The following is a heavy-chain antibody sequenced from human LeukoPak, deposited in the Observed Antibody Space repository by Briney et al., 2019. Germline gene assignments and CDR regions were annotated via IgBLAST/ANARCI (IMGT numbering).Heavy chain of an antibody. Sequence: ASETLSLTCTVSGGSISSSSYYWGWIRQPPGKGLEWIGYIYYSGSTNYNPSLKSRVTISVDTSKNQFSLKLSSVTAADTAVYYCARELRGGPTLFDYWGQGTLVTVSS. CDR1: GGSISSSSYY. J-gene: IGHJ4*02. CDR3: ARELRGGPTLFDY. V-gene: IGHV4-61*01. CDR2: IYYSGST. D-gene: IGHD3-10*01.